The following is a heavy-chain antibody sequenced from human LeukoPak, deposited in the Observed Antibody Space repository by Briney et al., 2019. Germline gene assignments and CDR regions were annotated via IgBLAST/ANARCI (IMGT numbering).Heavy chain of an antibody. CDR2: TNEDGSEK. D-gene: IGHD2-15*01. Sequence: GGSLRLSCAASGFTFSRSWIGWVRQAPGKGPEWVASTNEDGSEKYYVDSVRGRFTISRDNAKNSLYLQMYSLRAEDTAVYYCARDRPYSAFDIWGQGTMVTVSS. J-gene: IGHJ3*02. V-gene: IGHV3-7*04. CDR1: GFTFSRSW. CDR3: ARDRPYSAFDI.